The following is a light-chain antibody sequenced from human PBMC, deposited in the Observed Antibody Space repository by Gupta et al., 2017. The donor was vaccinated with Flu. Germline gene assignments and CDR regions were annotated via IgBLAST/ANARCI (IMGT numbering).Light chain of an antibody. J-gene: IGLJ1*01. CDR1: SRDVGRYDY. CDR2: EVH. CDR3: ISYADSDIFV. V-gene: IGLV2-8*03. Sequence: SVTISCTGTSRDVGRYDYVSWYQQHPGKAPKLIIYEVHKRASGVPDRFFGSKSGYTASLTVSGLQAEDEADYYCISYADSDIFVFGSGTKVTV.